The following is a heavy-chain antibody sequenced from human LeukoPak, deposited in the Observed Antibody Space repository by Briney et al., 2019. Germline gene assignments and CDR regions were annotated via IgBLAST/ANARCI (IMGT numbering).Heavy chain of an antibody. CDR1: GDSVSSNSAA. CDR2: TYYRSKWYN. J-gene: IGHJ4*02. Sequence: SQTLSLTCAISGDSVSSNSAAWNWIRQSPSRGLEWLGRTYYRSKWYNAYAVSVKSRITVNPDTSKNQFSLQLNSVTPEDTAVYYCARLYCSSTTCYVDYWGQGTLVTASS. CDR3: ARLYCSSTTCYVDY. D-gene: IGHD2-2*01. V-gene: IGHV6-1*01.